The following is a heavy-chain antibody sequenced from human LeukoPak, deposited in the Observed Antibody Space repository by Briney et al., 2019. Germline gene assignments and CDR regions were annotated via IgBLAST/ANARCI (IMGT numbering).Heavy chain of an antibody. J-gene: IGHJ3*02. Sequence: GASVKVSCKASGYTFTSYAMHWVRQAPGQRLEWMGWINAGNGNTKYSQKFQGRVTITRDTSASTAYMELSSLRSEDTAVYYCARADTSRLAFDIWGQGTMVTVSS. V-gene: IGHV1-3*01. CDR3: ARADTSRLAFDI. CDR1: GYTFTSYA. D-gene: IGHD6-19*01. CDR2: INAGNGNT.